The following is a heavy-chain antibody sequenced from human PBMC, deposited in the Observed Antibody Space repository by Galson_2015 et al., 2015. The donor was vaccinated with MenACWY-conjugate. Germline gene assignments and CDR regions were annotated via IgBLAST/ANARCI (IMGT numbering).Heavy chain of an antibody. J-gene: IGHJ4*02. D-gene: IGHD2-15*01. CDR3: ARDRTVVVVAARITTFDY. V-gene: IGHV3-48*04. Sequence: SLRLSCAASGFTFSSYSMNWVRQAPGKGLEWVSYISSSSSTIYYADSVKGRFTISRDNAKNSLYLQMNSLRAEDTAVYYCARDRTVVVVAARITTFDYWGQGTLVTVSP. CDR1: GFTFSSYS. CDR2: ISSSSSTI.